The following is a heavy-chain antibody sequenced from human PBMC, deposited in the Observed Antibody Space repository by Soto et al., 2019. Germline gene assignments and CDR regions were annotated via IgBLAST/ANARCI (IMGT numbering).Heavy chain of an antibody. CDR2: ISGSGGST. CDR3: AKNPAYSSSWYGSFDY. CDR1: GFTFSSYA. D-gene: IGHD6-13*01. J-gene: IGHJ4*02. Sequence: LRLSCAASGFTFSSYAMSWVRQAPGKGLEWVSAISGSGGSTYYADSVKGRFTISRDNSKNTLYLQMNSLRAEDTAVYYCAKNPAYSSSWYGSFDYWGQGTLVTSPQ. V-gene: IGHV3-23*01.